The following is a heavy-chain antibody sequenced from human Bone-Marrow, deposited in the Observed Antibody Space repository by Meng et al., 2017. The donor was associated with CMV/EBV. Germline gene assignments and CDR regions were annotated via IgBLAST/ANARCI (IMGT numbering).Heavy chain of an antibody. J-gene: IGHJ6*02. V-gene: IGHV3-66*02. CDR3: ARDRPREYQLLRSRVKRDYYGLDV. D-gene: IGHD2-2*01. CDR2: IYSGGST. Sequence: GGSLRLSCAASGFTVSSNYMSWVRQAPGKGLEWVSVIYSGGSTYYADSVKGRFTISRDNSKNTLYLQMNSLRAEDTAVYYCARDRPREYQLLRSRVKRDYYGLDVWGQGTTVTVSS. CDR1: GFTVSSNY.